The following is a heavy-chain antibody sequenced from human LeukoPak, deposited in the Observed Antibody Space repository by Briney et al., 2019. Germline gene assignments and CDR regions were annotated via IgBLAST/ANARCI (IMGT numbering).Heavy chain of an antibody. D-gene: IGHD3-16*01. CDR3: AKDLGSGLPPDGFDI. J-gene: IGHJ3*02. V-gene: IGHV3-30*18. Sequence: GRSLRLACAASGFPFSRHGMHWVRQASGKGLEWVAITPYDGSSKYYADSVEGRFTISRDNSKNTVYLQIDSLRPEDTAVYYCAKDLGSGLPPDGFDIWGQGTMVTVSS. CDR2: TPYDGSSK. CDR1: GFPFSRHG.